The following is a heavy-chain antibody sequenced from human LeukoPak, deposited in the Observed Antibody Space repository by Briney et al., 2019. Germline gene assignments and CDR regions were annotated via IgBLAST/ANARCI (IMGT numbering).Heavy chain of an antibody. V-gene: IGHV3-7*01. J-gene: IGHJ4*02. CDR2: INQDGSGK. CDR3: AKEGGDRRFDY. D-gene: IGHD3-3*01. Sequence: GGSLRLSCAASGFTFSANWMGWVRQAPGKGLEWVANINQDGSGKYYVDSVQGRFTTSRDNAQSSLFLQMKGLRVEDTALYYCAKEGGDRRFDYWGQGALVTVSS. CDR1: GFTFSANW.